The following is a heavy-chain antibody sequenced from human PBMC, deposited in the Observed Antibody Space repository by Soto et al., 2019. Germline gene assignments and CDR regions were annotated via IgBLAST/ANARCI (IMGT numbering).Heavy chain of an antibody. V-gene: IGHV5-51*01. Sequence: GESLKISCKGSGFSFTDYWIAWVRQMPGKGLEWMGIIYPDDSDTRYSPSLQGQVTISADKSISTAYLQWSSLEASDTAIYYCARALYVSKNYFKPHAYWGQGTLVTVSS. J-gene: IGHJ4*02. D-gene: IGHD3-10*01. CDR3: ARALYVSKNYFKPHAY. CDR2: IYPDDSDT. CDR1: GFSFTDYW.